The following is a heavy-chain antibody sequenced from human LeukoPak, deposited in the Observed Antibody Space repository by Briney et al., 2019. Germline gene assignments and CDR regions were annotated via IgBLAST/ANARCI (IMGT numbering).Heavy chain of an antibody. J-gene: IGHJ6*02. D-gene: IGHD3-10*01. CDR1: GFTFSSYS. CDR3: ARVSGLKVRGVMFHYYGMDV. V-gene: IGHV3-48*04. Sequence: GGSLRLSCAASGFTFSSYSMSWVRQAPGKGLEWVPYISSSSSTIYYADSVKGRFTISRDNAKNSLYLQMNSLRAEDTAVYYCARVSGLKVRGVMFHYYGMDVWGQGTTVTVSS. CDR2: ISSSSSTI.